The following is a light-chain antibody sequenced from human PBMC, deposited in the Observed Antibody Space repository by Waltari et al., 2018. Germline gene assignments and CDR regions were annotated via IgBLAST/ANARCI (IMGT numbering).Light chain of an antibody. CDR1: QSVGSS. J-gene: IGKJ1*01. Sequence: EKVMTQSPATLSVSPGERATLSCRASQSVGSSLAWYQQKPGQAPRLLIYGASTRATCIPPRFSGSGSETEFTLTISSLQSEDFAVYYCQQYSSWPLTFGQGTKVEIK. V-gene: IGKV3-15*01. CDR3: QQYSSWPLT. CDR2: GAS.